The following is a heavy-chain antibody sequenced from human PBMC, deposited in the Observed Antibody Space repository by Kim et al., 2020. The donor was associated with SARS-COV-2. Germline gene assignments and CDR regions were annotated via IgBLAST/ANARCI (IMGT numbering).Heavy chain of an antibody. CDR2: IYYSGST. D-gene: IGHD2-2*01. CDR3: ARVVVVPDTNWFDP. CDR1: GGSISSYY. Sequence: SETLSLTCTVSGGSISSYYWSWIRQPPGKGLEWIGYIYYSGSTNYNPSLKSRVTISVDTSKNQFSLKLSSVTAADTAVYYCARVVVVPDTNWFDPWGQGTLVTVSS. V-gene: IGHV4-59*01. J-gene: IGHJ5*02.